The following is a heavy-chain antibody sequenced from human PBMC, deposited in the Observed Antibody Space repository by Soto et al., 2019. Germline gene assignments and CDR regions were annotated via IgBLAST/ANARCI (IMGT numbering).Heavy chain of an antibody. J-gene: IGHJ5*02. CDR3: ARDHKREVLKIFGVVSGDWFDP. V-gene: IGHV1-3*01. D-gene: IGHD3-3*01. CDR2: INAGNGNT. Sequence: QVQLVQSGAEVKKPGASVKVSCKASGYTFTSYAMHWVRQAPGQRLAWMGWINAGNGNTKYSQKFQGRVTITRDTSESTAYMELSSLRSEDTAVYYCARDHKREVLKIFGVVSGDWFDPWGQGTLVTVSS. CDR1: GYTFTSYA.